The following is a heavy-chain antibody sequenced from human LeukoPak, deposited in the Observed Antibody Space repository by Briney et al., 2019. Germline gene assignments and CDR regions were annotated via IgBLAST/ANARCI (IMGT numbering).Heavy chain of an antibody. CDR2: IYTSGST. CDR3: ARGRYSGSYYVVDY. J-gene: IGHJ4*02. CDR1: GGSISSYY. Sequence: SETLSLTCTVTGGSISSYYWSWIRQPAGKGLEWIGRIYTSGSTNYNPSLKSRVTMSVDTSKNQFSLKLSSVTAADTAVYYCARGRYSGSYYVVDYWGQGTLVTVSS. D-gene: IGHD1-26*01. V-gene: IGHV4-4*07.